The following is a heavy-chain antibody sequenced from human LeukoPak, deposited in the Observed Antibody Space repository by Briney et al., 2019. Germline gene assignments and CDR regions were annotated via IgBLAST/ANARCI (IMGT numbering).Heavy chain of an antibody. CDR2: ISYDGRNE. CDR1: GFTLSGYV. V-gene: IGHV3-30*03. CDR3: ARVSREYSYGFEETNY. D-gene: IGHD5-18*01. J-gene: IGHJ4*02. Sequence: GGSLRLSCAASGFTLSGYVMYWVRQAPGKGLEWVAVISYDGRNEHYADSVKGRFTISRDNSKNTLYLQMNSLRAEDTAVYYCARVSREYSYGFEETNYWGQGTLVTVSS.